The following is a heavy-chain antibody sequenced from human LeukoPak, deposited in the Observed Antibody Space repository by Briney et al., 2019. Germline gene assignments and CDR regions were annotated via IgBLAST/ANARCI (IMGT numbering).Heavy chain of an antibody. Sequence: GGSLRLSCAASGFTFSSYAMSWVRQAPGKGLEWVSAISGSGGSTYYADSVKGRFTISRDNSKNTLSLQMNSLRPEDTAVYYCARKGFGSITVPGTFDYWGQGILVTVSS. CDR3: ARKGFGSITVPGTFDY. V-gene: IGHV3-23*01. D-gene: IGHD6-19*01. CDR1: GFTFSSYA. J-gene: IGHJ4*02. CDR2: ISGSGGST.